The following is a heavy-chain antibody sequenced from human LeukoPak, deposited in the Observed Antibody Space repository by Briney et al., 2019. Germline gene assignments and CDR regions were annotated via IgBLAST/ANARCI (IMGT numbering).Heavy chain of an antibody. CDR1: GYSISSGYY. Sequence: SETLSLTCTVSGYSISSGYYWGWIRQPPGKGLEWIGSIYHSGSTYYNPSLKSRVTISVDTSKNHFSLKLSSVTATDTAVYYCARDAKVGATSWWFDPWGQGTLVTVSS. CDR2: IYHSGST. D-gene: IGHD1-26*01. CDR3: ARDAKVGATSWWFDP. J-gene: IGHJ5*02. V-gene: IGHV4-38-2*02.